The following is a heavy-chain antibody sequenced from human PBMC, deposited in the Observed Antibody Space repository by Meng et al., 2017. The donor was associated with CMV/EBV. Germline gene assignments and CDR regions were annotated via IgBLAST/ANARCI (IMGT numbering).Heavy chain of an antibody. V-gene: IGHV3-11*04. CDR3: ARAGGMYVGGSGIDYFDY. CDR2: ISSSGSTI. D-gene: IGHD3-10*01. CDR1: GFTFSDYY. J-gene: IGHJ4*02. Sequence: GESLKISCAASGFTFSDYYMSWIRQVPGKGLEWVSYISSSGSTIYYADSVKGRFTISRDNAKNSLYLQMNSLRAEDTAVYYCARAGGMYVGGSGIDYFDYWGQGTLVTVSS.